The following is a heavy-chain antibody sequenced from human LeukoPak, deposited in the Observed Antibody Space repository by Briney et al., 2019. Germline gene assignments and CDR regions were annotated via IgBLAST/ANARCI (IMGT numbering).Heavy chain of an antibody. Sequence: SETLSLTCTVSGGSISSGSYYWSWIRQPAGKGLEWIGRIYTSGSTNYNPSLKSRVTISVDTSKNRFSLKLSSVTAADTAVYYCARAYGDYEGDAFDIWGQGTMVTVSS. V-gene: IGHV4-61*02. CDR3: ARAYGDYEGDAFDI. CDR2: IYTSGST. CDR1: GGSISSGSYY. J-gene: IGHJ3*02. D-gene: IGHD4-17*01.